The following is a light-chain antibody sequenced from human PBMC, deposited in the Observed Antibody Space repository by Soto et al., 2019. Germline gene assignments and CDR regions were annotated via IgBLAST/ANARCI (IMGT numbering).Light chain of an antibody. Sequence: DIQMTQSPSTLSASVGDRVTITCRASQSISNWLAWYQQKPGKAPNLLIYRASTLESGDPARFSRSGYWTEFTLTITSLQPDDFATYYCQQYDSYITFGGGTKVEIK. CDR1: QSISNW. CDR3: QQYDSYIT. J-gene: IGKJ4*01. CDR2: RAS. V-gene: IGKV1-5*03.